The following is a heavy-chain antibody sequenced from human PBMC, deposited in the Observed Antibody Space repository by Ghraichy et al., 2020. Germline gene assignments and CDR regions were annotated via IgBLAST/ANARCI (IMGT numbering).Heavy chain of an antibody. CDR3: ARGRLPSFTMVRGVIYYFDY. Sequence: ASVKVSCKASGYTFTSYDINWVRQATGQGLEWMGWMNPNSGNTGYAQKFQGRVTMTRNTSISTAYMELSSLRYEDTAVYYCARGRLPSFTMVRGVIYYFDYWGQGTLVTVSS. V-gene: IGHV1-8*01. D-gene: IGHD3-10*01. CDR2: MNPNSGNT. J-gene: IGHJ4*02. CDR1: GYTFTSYD.